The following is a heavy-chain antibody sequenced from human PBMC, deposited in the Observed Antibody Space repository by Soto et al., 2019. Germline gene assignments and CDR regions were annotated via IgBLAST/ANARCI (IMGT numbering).Heavy chain of an antibody. CDR3: ARSPPHDSGVDRIDD. V-gene: IGHV5-10-1*01. D-gene: IGHD4-17*01. Sequence: GESLKISCKGSGYSFTSYWISWVRQMPGKGLEWMGSIDPSDSYTNYSPSFQGHVTISADKSISTAYLQWSSLKASDTAMYYCARSPPHDSGVDRIDDRGQGTLVTVSS. CDR2: IDPSDSYT. J-gene: IGHJ4*02. CDR1: GYSFTSYW.